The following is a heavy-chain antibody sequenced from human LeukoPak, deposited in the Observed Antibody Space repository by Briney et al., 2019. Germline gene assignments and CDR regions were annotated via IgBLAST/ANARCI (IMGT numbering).Heavy chain of an antibody. J-gene: IGHJ5*02. Sequence: GGSLRLSCATSGFIFRNYWMSWVRQVPGKGLEWVASISQDAGATTYLDSVKGRFIISRDNAKNSLYLQLNSLRADDTAVYYCVHAAYNFNPGSAWGQGTLVTVSS. D-gene: IGHD1-20*01. CDR3: VHAAYNFNPGSA. CDR1: GFIFRNYW. CDR2: ISQDAGAT. V-gene: IGHV3-7*01.